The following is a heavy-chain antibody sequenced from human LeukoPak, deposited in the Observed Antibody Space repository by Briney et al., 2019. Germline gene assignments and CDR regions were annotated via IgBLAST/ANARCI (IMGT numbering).Heavy chain of an antibody. J-gene: IGHJ4*02. V-gene: IGHV4-59*08. CDR3: ARHGSGYSSVFDY. CDR2: LYYTGST. CDR1: GGXISNYY. Sequence: PSETLSLICTVSGGXISNYYCSWIRQPPGKGLEWIGYLYYTGSTNYNPSLKSRVTISVDMSKNQFSLKLRSMTAADTAVYYCARHGSGYSSVFDYWGQGTLVTVSS. D-gene: IGHD6-19*01.